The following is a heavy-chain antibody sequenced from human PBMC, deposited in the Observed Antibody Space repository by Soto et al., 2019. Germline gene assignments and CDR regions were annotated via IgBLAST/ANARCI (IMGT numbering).Heavy chain of an antibody. CDR2: ISSSSSSI. V-gene: IGHV3-48*01. Sequence: GGSLRLSCAASGFTFNTYSMNWVRQAPGKGLEWLSYISSSSSSIYYADSVKGRFTISRDDAKNSLYLQMNSLRAEDTAKYYCARVMSISWYFDLWGRGTLVTVSS. CDR3: ARVMSISWYFDL. J-gene: IGHJ2*01. D-gene: IGHD5-12*01. CDR1: GFTFNTYS.